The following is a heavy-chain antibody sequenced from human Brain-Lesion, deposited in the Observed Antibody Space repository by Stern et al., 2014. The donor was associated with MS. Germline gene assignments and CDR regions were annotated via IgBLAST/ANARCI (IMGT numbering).Heavy chain of an antibody. V-gene: IGHV4-61*02. J-gene: IGHJ6*02. Sequence: VQLVESGPGLVKPSQTLSLSCTVSGGSISSGGYYWSWIRQPAGKGLEWIGRIFNSGSTSYNPSPKSRVTISIDPPKNQFSLRLNSMPAADTAVYYCARGRVVPGFQYYATDVWGQGTTVIVSS. CDR1: GGSISSGGYY. CDR3: ARGRVVPGFQYYATDV. CDR2: IFNSGST. D-gene: IGHD2-2*01.